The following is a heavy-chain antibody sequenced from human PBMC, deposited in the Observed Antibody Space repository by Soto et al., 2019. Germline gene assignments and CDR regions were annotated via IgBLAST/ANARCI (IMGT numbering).Heavy chain of an antibody. CDR2: IYPGDSDT. CDR1: GYSFSSYW. CDR3: ARVYSSSWYLHLSWFDP. D-gene: IGHD6-13*01. Sequence: PGESLKISCKGSGYSFSSYWNGWVRQMPGKGLEWMGIIYPGDSDTRYSPSFQGQVTISADKSISTAYLQWSSLKASDTAMYYWARVYSSSWYLHLSWFDPWGQGPLVTVSS. J-gene: IGHJ5*02. V-gene: IGHV5-51*01.